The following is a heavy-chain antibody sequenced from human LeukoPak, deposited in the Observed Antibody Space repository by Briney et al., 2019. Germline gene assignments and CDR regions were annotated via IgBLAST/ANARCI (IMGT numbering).Heavy chain of an antibody. J-gene: IGHJ4*02. D-gene: IGHD6-19*01. CDR3: ARRGIISGWYWAYYFDY. CDR1: GFTFSSYW. V-gene: IGHV3-7*01. CDR2: IKQNGREK. Sequence: GGSLLLSCAASGFTFSSYWMSWVRQAPGKGLEWVANIKQNGREKYYVDSVKGRFTISRDNAKNSLYLQMSSLRAEDTAVYYCARRGIISGWYWAYYFDYWGQGTLVTVSS.